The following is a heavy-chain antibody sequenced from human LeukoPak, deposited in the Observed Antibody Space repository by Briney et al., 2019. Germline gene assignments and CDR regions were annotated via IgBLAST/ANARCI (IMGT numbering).Heavy chain of an antibody. CDR2: IIPIFGTA. J-gene: IGHJ3*02. V-gene: IGHV1-69*06. CDR3: AVYMAQPHDAFDI. CDR1: GGTFSSYA. Sequence: GASVKVSCKASGGTFSSYAISWVRQAPGQGLEWMGGIIPIFGTANYAQEFRGRVTITADKSTSTAYMELSSLRSEDTAVYYCAVYMAQPHDAFDIWGQGTMVTVSS. D-gene: IGHD5-24*01.